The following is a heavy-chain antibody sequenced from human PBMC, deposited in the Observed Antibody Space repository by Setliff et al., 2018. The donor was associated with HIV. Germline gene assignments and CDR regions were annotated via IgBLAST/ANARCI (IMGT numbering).Heavy chain of an antibody. Sequence: GGSLRLSCAASGFTFSYAWMNWVRQAPGKGLEWVGRTTNKADSYNTNYAASVKGRFTISRDNAKNSLYLQMNSLRAEDTAVYYCARWRGLEPARLFDYWGQGTLVTVSS. V-gene: IGHV3-72*01. CDR3: ARWRGLEPARLFDY. D-gene: IGHD1-1*01. CDR1: GFTFSYAW. J-gene: IGHJ4*02. CDR2: TTNKADSYNT.